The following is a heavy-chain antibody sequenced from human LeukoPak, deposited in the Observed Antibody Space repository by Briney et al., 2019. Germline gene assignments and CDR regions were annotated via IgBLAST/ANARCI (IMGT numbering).Heavy chain of an antibody. D-gene: IGHD2-15*01. Sequence: GGSLRLSCAASGFXFTDYSMNWVRPAPGKGLEWVSYISRDSGAIYYADSVKGRFTVSRDNAKNSLYLQMNSLRDEETAVYYCARDSQWCFDYWGQGALVTVSS. CDR2: ISRDSGAI. CDR3: ARDSQWCFDY. J-gene: IGHJ4*02. V-gene: IGHV3-48*02. CDR1: GFXFTDYS.